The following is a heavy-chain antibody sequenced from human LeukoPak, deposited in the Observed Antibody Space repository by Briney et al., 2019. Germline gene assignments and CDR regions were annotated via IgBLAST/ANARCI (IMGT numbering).Heavy chain of an antibody. Sequence: GWSLRLSCAASGFTFSSYAMGWVHQAPGKGLEWVSAICGSGGSTYYADSVQGRFTISRDNSNKTAYLQMKSLRAEDTTAYYCANSSGRFATSTYYFDYWGQGTLVTVSS. D-gene: IGHD6-19*01. CDR2: ICGSGGST. CDR1: GFTFSSYA. CDR3: ANSSGRFATSTYYFDY. J-gene: IGHJ4*02. V-gene: IGHV3-23*01.